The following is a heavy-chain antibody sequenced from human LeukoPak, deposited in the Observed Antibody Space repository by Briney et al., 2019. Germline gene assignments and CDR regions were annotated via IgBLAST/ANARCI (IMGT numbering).Heavy chain of an antibody. J-gene: IGHJ3*02. CDR1: GGTISSYY. CDR2: IYYNGST. Sequence: SHTLSLTCTASGGTISSYYWSWIRQPPGKGLESIGCIYYNGSTNYNPSLNNRVTISVYKSKNQFSLKLSLVTAADTAVYYCARALDHGGPDAFDIWGQGTMGTVSS. V-gene: IGHV4-59*07. CDR3: ARALDHGGPDAFDI. D-gene: IGHD1-1*01.